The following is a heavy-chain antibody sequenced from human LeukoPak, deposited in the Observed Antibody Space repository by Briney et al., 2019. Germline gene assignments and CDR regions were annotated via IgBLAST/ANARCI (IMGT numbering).Heavy chain of an antibody. V-gene: IGHV3-30*03. D-gene: IGHD3-16*01. CDR2: ISYDGSNK. J-gene: IGHJ4*02. Sequence: GRSPRLSCAASGFTFSSYGMHWVRQAPGKGLEWVAVISYDGSNKYYADSVKGRFTISRDNSKNTLYLQMNSLRAEDTAVYYCAVGGFWGQGTLVTVSS. CDR1: GFTFSSYG. CDR3: AVGGF.